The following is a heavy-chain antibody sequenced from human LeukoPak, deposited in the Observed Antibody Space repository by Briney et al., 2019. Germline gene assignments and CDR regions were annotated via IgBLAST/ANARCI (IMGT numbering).Heavy chain of an antibody. CDR3: ARDRGYAMDV. V-gene: IGHV3-53*01. J-gene: IGHJ6*02. Sequence: GGSLRLFCGASGLSNRDNYLSWVRQAPGQGLEWVSVIHSGGNIYYADSVKGRFTISRDNSKNTLNLQMNSLRAEDTAVYYCARDRGYAMDVWGQGTTVTVSS. D-gene: IGHD1-1*01. CDR1: GLSNRDNY. CDR2: IHSGGNI.